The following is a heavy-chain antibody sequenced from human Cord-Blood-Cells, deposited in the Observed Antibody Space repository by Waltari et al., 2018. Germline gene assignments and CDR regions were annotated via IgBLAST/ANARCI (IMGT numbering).Heavy chain of an antibody. CDR2: IYWNDDK. V-gene: IGHV2-5*01. Sequence: QITLKESGPTLAKPTQTLTLPCTFSGFALSTSGVGVGWNRQPQGKALEWLALIYWNDDKRYSPSLKSRLTITKDTSKSQVVLTMTNMDPVDTATYYCAHSSPDFWSGYYTEYFQHWGQGTLVTVSS. J-gene: IGHJ1*01. D-gene: IGHD3-3*01. CDR3: AHSSPDFWSGYYTEYFQH. CDR1: GFALSTSGVG.